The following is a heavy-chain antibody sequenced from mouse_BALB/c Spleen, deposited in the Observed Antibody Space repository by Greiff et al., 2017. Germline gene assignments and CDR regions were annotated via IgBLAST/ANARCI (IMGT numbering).Heavy chain of an antibody. J-gene: IGHJ4*01. CDR1: GFSLTGYG. D-gene: IGHD1-1*01. CDR3: AREDYGSRDAMDY. V-gene: IGHV2-6-7*01. Sequence: VQLKESGPGLVAPSQSLSITCTVSGFSLTGYGVNWVRQPPGKGLEWLGMIWGDGSTDYNSALKSRLSISKDNSKSQVFLKMNSLQTDDTARYYCAREDYGSRDAMDYWGQGTSVTVSS. CDR2: IWGDGST.